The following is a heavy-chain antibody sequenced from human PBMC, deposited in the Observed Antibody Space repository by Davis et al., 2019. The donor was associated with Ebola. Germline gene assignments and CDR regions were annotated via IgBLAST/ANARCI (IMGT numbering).Heavy chain of an antibody. CDR3: AKEGGGTSGGGAFDI. J-gene: IGHJ3*02. CDR1: GFAFSNYG. V-gene: IGHV3-30*02. Sequence: GESLKISCAASGFAFSNYGMHWVRQAPGKGLEWVAHIRDDGNYKHYADSVKGRFTISRDNSKNTLDLQMNSLRAEDTAVYYCAKEGGGTSGGGAFDIWGQGTMVTVSS. CDR2: IRDDGNYK. D-gene: IGHD2-2*01.